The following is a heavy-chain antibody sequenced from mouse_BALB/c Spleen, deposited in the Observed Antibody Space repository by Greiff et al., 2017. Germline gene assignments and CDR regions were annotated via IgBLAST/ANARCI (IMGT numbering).Heavy chain of an antibody. J-gene: IGHJ3*01. Sequence: VKVEESGPGLVAPSQSLSITCTVSGFSLTSYGVSWVRQPPGKGLEWLGVIWGDGSTNYHSALISRLSISKDNSKSQVFLKLNSLQTDDTATYYCAKAHIHYYGYGFAYWGQGTLVTVSA. V-gene: IGHV2-3*01. D-gene: IGHD1-2*01. CDR1: GFSLTSYG. CDR2: IWGDGST. CDR3: AKAHIHYYGYGFAY.